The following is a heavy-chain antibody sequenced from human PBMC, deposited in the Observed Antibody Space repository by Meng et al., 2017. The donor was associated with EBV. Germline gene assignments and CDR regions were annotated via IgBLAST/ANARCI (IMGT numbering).Heavy chain of an antibody. V-gene: IGHV1-69*01. CDR2: FLPRLGAP. CDR1: GGPFRYYA. J-gene: IGHJ4*02. Sequence: QWVESAAEVIRPGSSVKVSCKTSGGPFRYYAISWVRQAPGQGLEWLGGFLPRLGAPNYAQKFHGRVKITADESTSTHYMDLSSLRSEDTAIYYCASESGRGYTPDYWGQGTLVTVSS. CDR3: ASESGRGYTPDY. D-gene: IGHD3-10*01.